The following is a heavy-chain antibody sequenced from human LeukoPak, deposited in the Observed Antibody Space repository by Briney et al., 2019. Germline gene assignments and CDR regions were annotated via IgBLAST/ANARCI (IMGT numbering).Heavy chain of an antibody. V-gene: IGHV1-2*04. J-gene: IGHJ6*03. CDR2: INPHSGGT. CDR1: GYTFTGYN. D-gene: IGHD4-23*01. CDR3: ASWATVVNPEWAYYYYYMDV. Sequence: ASVKVSCKASGYTFTGYNIHWVRQAPGEGLEWMGWINPHSGGTNYAQKFQDWVTMTRDTSITTVYMELSSLRSEDTAVYYCASWATVVNPEWAYYYYYMDVWGKGTTVTVSS.